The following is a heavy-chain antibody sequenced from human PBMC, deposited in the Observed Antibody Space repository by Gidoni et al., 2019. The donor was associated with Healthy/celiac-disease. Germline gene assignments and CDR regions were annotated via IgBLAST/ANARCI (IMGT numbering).Heavy chain of an antibody. Sequence: QVQLVESGGGVVQPGRSLRLSCAASGFTFSGYGMHWVRQAPGKGLEWVAVISYDGSNKYYADSVKGRFTISRDNSKNTLYLQMNSLRAEDTAVYYCAKEKRRWLQDYYFDYWGQGTLVTVSS. CDR2: ISYDGSNK. CDR1: GFTFSGYG. J-gene: IGHJ4*02. V-gene: IGHV3-30*18. D-gene: IGHD5-12*01. CDR3: AKEKRRWLQDYYFDY.